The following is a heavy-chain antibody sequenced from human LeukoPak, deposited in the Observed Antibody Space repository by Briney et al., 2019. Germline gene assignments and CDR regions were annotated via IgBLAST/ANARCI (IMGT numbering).Heavy chain of an antibody. V-gene: IGHV4-34*01. J-gene: IGHJ4*02. CDR2: INHSGST. CDR1: GGSFSGYY. CDR3: ARARIAVAFSPPYYFDY. D-gene: IGHD6-19*01. Sequence: SETLSLTCAVYGGSFSGYYWSWIRQPPGKGLEWIGEINHSGSTNYNPSLKSRVTISVDTSKNQFSLKLSSVTAADTAVYYCARARIAVAFSPPYYFDYWGQGTLVTVSS.